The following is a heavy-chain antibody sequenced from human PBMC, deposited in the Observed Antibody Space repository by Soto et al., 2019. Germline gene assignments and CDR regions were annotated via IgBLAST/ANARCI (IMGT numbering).Heavy chain of an antibody. CDR1: GGTISRDNYY. CDR2: IYSSGTT. D-gene: IGHD2-2*01. V-gene: IGHV4-31*01. J-gene: IGHJ6*02. CDR3: ARYCYSSSCYRKGMDV. Sequence: SETLSLTCSVSGGTISRDNYYWTWIRQRPGQGLEWIGNIYSSGTTYYNPSLGSQFTISVDTSKNQFSLKVTYVTAADTAVYYCARYCYSSSCYRKGMDVWGQGTTVTVSS.